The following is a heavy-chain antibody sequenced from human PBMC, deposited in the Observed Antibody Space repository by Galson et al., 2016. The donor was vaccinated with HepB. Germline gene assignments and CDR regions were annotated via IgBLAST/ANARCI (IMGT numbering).Heavy chain of an antibody. CDR1: GGSIRSYS. J-gene: IGHJ5*02. V-gene: IGHV4-59*06. CDR3: ARGPPDYLDSGSFYSGWFDP. CDR2: ISYTGIT. Sequence: SETLSLTCTVSGGSIRSYSWSWIRQPPGKGLEWIGYISYTGITNYKSSLKSRVTMSIDTSKNQFSLKLSAVTAADMAVYYCARGPPDYLDSGSFYSGWFDPWGQGTLVTVSS. D-gene: IGHD3-10*01.